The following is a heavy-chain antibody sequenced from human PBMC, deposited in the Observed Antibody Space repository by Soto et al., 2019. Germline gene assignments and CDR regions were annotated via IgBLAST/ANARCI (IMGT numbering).Heavy chain of an antibody. J-gene: IGHJ4*02. CDR3: ARDRRGSSGWYLDY. Sequence: QVQLVEAGGGVLQPGRSLTLSCAASGFTFSSYGMHWVRQAPGKGLEWVAVIWYDGSNKYFADSVKGRFTISRDNSKNKLYLKLNSLGADDTAVYYCARDRRGSSGWYLDYWGQGTLVTVSS. CDR1: GFTFSSYG. CDR2: IWYDGSNK. V-gene: IGHV3-33*01. D-gene: IGHD6-19*01.